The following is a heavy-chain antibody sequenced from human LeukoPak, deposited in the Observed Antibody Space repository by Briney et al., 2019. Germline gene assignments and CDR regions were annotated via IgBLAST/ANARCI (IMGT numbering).Heavy chain of an antibody. V-gene: IGHV3-74*01. CDR2: IDGDGGST. CDR3: ARVNLVGARGWFDP. J-gene: IGHJ5*02. D-gene: IGHD1-26*01. Sequence: GGSLRLSCAASGFTFSSYEMNWVRQAPGKGLVWVSRIDGDGGSTSYADSVKGRFTISRDNAKNTLYLQMNSLRAEDAAVYYCARVNLVGARGWFDPWGQGTLVTVSS. CDR1: GFTFSSYE.